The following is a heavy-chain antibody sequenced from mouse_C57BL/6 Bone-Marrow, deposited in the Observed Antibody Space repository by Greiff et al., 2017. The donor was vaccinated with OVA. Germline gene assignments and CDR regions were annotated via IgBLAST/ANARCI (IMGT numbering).Heavy chain of an antibody. Sequence: VQLQQSGPELVKPGASVKISCKASGYTFTDYYINWVKQRPGQGLEWIGWSYPGSGNTKYNEKFKGKATLTVVTSSSTAYLQLSSLNSEDSAVYFCEKRDWDYFDYWGQGTTLTVSS. CDR3: EKRDWDYFDY. CDR2: SYPGSGNT. V-gene: IGHV1-84*01. CDR1: GYTFTDYY. J-gene: IGHJ2*01. D-gene: IGHD4-1*01.